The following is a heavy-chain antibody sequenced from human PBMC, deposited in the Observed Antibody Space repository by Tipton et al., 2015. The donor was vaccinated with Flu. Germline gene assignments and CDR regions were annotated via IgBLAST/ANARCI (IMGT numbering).Heavy chain of an antibody. Sequence: QLVQSGGGLIQPGGSLRLSCAASGFTVSSNYMGWVRQAPGKGLEWVSVIYSGGSTYYADSGKGRFTISRDNYKNTLYLQMNSLRSEDTAVYYCARENWVGDAFDIWGQGTMVTVSS. CDR1: GFTVSSNY. V-gene: IGHV3-53*01. CDR2: IYSGGST. CDR3: ARENWVGDAFDI. D-gene: IGHD1-26*01. J-gene: IGHJ3*02.